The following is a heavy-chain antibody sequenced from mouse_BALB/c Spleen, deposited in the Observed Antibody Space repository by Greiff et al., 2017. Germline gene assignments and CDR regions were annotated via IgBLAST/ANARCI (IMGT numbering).Heavy chain of an antibody. CDR2: ISSGSSTN. J-gene: IGHJ1*01. D-gene: IGHD2-13*01. V-gene: IGHV5-17*02. Sequence: EVKVVESGGGLVKPGGSLKLSCAASGFTFSSFGMHWVRQAPEKGLEWVAYISSGSSTNYYADTVKGRFTLSRDNPKNTLFLQMTSLKSEDTAMYYCARDGYDGVYFDVWGAGTTVTVSA. CDR1: GFTFSSFG. CDR3: ARDGYDGVYFDV.